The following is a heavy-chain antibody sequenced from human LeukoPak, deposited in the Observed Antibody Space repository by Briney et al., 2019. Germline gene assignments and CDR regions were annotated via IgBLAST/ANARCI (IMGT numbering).Heavy chain of an antibody. CDR3: ARDGAYGDYPTD. D-gene: IGHD4-17*01. CDR2: IIPIFGTA. Sequence: ASVKVSCKASGGTFSSYAISWVRQAPGQGLEWMGGIIPIFGTANYAQKFQGRVTITADESTSTAYMELSSLRSEDTAVYYCARDGAYGDYPTDWGQGTLVTVSS. CDR1: GGTFSSYA. J-gene: IGHJ4*02. V-gene: IGHV1-69*13.